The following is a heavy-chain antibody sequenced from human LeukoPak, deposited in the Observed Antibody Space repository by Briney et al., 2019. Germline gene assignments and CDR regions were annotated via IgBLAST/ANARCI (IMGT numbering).Heavy chain of an antibody. Sequence: ASVTVSCKASGYTFTSYGISWVRQAPGQGLEWMGWISAYNGNTNYAQKLQGRVTMTTDTSTSTVYMELSSLRSEDTAVYYCTYGDGSYYYGMDVWGQGTTVTVSS. CDR2: ISAYNGNT. D-gene: IGHD4-17*01. J-gene: IGHJ6*02. CDR1: GYTFTSYG. V-gene: IGHV1-18*01. CDR3: TYGDGSYYYGMDV.